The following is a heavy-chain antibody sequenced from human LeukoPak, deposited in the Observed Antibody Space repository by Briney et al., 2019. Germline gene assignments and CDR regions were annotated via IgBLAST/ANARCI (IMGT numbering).Heavy chain of an antibody. D-gene: IGHD3-22*01. CDR1: GYTFTSYD. V-gene: IGHV1-8*03. CDR3: ARGGLSAYYDSSGYYFDY. Sequence: APVKVSCKASGYTFTSYDINWVRQATGQGLEWMGWMNPNSGNTGYAQKFQGRVTITRNTSISTAYMELSSLRSEDTAVYYCARGGLSAYYDSSGYYFDYWGQGTLVTVSS. J-gene: IGHJ4*02. CDR2: MNPNSGNT.